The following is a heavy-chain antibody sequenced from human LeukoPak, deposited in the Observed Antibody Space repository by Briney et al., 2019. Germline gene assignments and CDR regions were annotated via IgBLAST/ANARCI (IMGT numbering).Heavy chain of an antibody. V-gene: IGHV3-21*01. D-gene: IGHD6-13*01. J-gene: IGHJ4*02. Sequence: GGSLRLSCAASGFTFSSYSMNWVRQAPGKGLEWVSSISSSSSYIYYADSVKGRFTISRDNAKNSLYLQMNSLRAEDTAVYYCARRMGGGAAAELVDYWGQGTLVTVSS. CDR1: GFTFSSYS. CDR3: ARRMGGGAAAELVDY. CDR2: ISSSSSYI.